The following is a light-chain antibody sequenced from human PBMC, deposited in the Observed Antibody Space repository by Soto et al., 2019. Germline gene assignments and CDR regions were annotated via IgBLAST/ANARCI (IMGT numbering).Light chain of an antibody. CDR1: QSVSSSY. Sequence: EIVLTQSPGTLSLSPGERATLSCRASQSVSSSYLAWYQQKPGQAPRLLIYGASSMATGIPDRFSGSGSGTDFPLTISRLEPEDFAVYYCQQYGSSPPMYTFGQGTKLEIK. J-gene: IGKJ2*01. CDR3: QQYGSSPPMYT. CDR2: GAS. V-gene: IGKV3-20*01.